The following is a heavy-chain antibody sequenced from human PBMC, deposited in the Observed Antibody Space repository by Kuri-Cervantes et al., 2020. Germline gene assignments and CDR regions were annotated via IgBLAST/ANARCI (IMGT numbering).Heavy chain of an antibody. CDR1: GYTFTGYY. J-gene: IGHJ4*02. D-gene: IGHD3-9*01. CDR3: ASQSLRYFDWTLGYFDY. Sequence: ASVKVSCKASGYTFTGYYMHWVRQAPGQGLEWMGWINPNSGGTNYAQKFQGRVTMTRDTSISTAYMELSRLRSDDTAVYYCASQSLRYFDWTLGYFDYWGQGTLVTVSS. V-gene: IGHV1-2*02. CDR2: INPNSGGT.